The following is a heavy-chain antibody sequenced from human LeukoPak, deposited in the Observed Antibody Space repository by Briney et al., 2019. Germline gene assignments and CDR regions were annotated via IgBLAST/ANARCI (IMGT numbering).Heavy chain of an antibody. CDR2: INWNSVST. CDR1: GFKFDDYG. D-gene: IGHD2/OR15-2a*01. CDR3: ARDHLWTNDY. Sequence: GGSLRLSCAASGFKFDDYGMSWVRQVPGKELEWVSGINWNSVSTSYADSVKGRFTISRDNAKNSLYLQMNSLRAEDTAVYYCARDHLWTNDYWGQGTLVTVSS. J-gene: IGHJ4*02. V-gene: IGHV3-20*04.